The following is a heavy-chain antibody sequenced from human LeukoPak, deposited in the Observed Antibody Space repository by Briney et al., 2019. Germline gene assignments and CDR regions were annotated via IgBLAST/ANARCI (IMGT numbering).Heavy chain of an antibody. D-gene: IGHD3-22*01. J-gene: IGHJ3*02. V-gene: IGHV1-3*03. CDR2: INAGNGNT. Sequence: ASVKVSCKASGYTFTSYAMHWVRQAPGQRREWMGWINAGNGNTKYSQEFQGRVTMTRDMSTSTVYMELSSLRSEDTAVYYCARGYYDSSEGDAFDIWGQGTMVTVSS. CDR1: GYTFTSYA. CDR3: ARGYYDSSEGDAFDI.